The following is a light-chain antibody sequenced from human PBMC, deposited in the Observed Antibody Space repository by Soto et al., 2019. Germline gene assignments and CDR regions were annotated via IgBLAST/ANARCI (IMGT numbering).Light chain of an antibody. CDR3: QQYVSSSRT. CDR1: QSVSSY. V-gene: IGKV3-20*01. CDR2: GAS. J-gene: IGKJ1*01. Sequence: EIVLTQSPGTLSLSPGERATLSCRASQSVSSYLAWYQQKPGQAPRLLIYGASSRATGIPDRFSGSGSGTDFTLIISRLETEDFAVYYCQQYVSSSRTFGQGTKVEIK.